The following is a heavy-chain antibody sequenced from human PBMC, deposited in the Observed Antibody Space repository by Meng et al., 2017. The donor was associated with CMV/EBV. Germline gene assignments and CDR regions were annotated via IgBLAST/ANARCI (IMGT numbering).Heavy chain of an antibody. CDR2: INHGGST. Sequence: SETLSLTCAVYGGSFSGYYCSWIRQPPGKGLEWIGEINHGGSTNYNPSLKSRVTISVDTSKNQFSLKLSSVTAADTAVYYCARDGSSSGYWFDPWGQGTLVTVSS. V-gene: IGHV4-34*01. CDR3: ARDGSSSGYWFDP. CDR1: GGSFSGYY. J-gene: IGHJ5*02. D-gene: IGHD3-22*01.